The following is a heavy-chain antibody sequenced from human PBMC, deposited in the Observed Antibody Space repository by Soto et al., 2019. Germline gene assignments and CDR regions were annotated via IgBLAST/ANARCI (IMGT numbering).Heavy chain of an antibody. CDR2: ISVYTGNT. J-gene: IGHJ4*02. V-gene: IGHV1-18*01. CDR3: ARGRAYCGGDCYLLDY. Sequence: QVQLVQSGSVVKKPGASVKVSCKASGYTFTAYGFNWVRQAPGQGLEWMGWISVYTGNTNYAQNLQGRVTMTTDTSMRTAYMELRGLRSDDTAVYYCARGRAYCGGDCYLLDYWGQGTPVTVSS. CDR1: GYTFTAYG. D-gene: IGHD2-21*02.